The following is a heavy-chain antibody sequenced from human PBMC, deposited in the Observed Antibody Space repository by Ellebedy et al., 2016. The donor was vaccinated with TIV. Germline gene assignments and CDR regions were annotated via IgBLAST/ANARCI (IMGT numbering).Heavy chain of an antibody. CDR1: GYNFIAYY. CDR2: INPNSGAT. Sequence: AASVKVSCKASGYNFIAYYIHWVRQAPGQGLEWMGWINPNSGATNYAQKFHGRVSVARDTSITTAYMELSILTSDETAMYYCARVKQILAQGQTFGLDVWGRGTTVTVSS. CDR3: ARVKQILAQGQTFGLDV. V-gene: IGHV1-2*02. J-gene: IGHJ6*02. D-gene: IGHD3-3*02.